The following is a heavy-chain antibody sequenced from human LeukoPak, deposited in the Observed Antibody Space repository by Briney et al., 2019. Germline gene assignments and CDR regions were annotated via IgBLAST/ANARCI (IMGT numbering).Heavy chain of an antibody. CDR2: IYYDGTP. Sequence: SETLSLTRTVSGGSIRSYYWSWIRQPPGKGLEWIGYIYYDGTPNYNPSLKSRVAISVDTSKNQFSLKLRSVTAADTAIYYCARRGSGWPFDYWGQGTLVTVSS. J-gene: IGHJ4*02. CDR3: ARRGSGWPFDY. CDR1: GGSIRSYY. V-gene: IGHV4-59*01. D-gene: IGHD6-19*01.